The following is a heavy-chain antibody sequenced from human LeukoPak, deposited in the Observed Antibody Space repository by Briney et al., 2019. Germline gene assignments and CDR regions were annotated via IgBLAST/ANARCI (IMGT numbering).Heavy chain of an antibody. Sequence: SETLSLTCAVYGGSFSGYYWSWIRQPPGKGLEWIGEINHSGSTNYNPSLKSRVTISVDTSKNQFSLKLSSVTAADTAVYYCARGISMEVITPYYFDYWGQGTLVTVSS. V-gene: IGHV4-34*01. CDR3: ARGISMEVITPYYFDY. CDR2: INHSGST. D-gene: IGHD3-22*01. CDR1: GGSFSGYY. J-gene: IGHJ4*02.